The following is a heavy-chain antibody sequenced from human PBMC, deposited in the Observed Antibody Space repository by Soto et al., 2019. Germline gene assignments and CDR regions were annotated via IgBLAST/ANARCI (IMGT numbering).Heavy chain of an antibody. D-gene: IGHD6-6*01. CDR3: AREGHSSSSALGGSGPLLIRNYYYYYYMDV. J-gene: IGHJ6*03. CDR2: IYYSGST. Sequence: SETLSLTCTVSGGSISSYYWSWIRQPPGKGLEWIGYIYYSGSTNYNPSLKSRVTISVDTSKNQFSLKLSSVTAADTAVYYCAREGHSSSSALGGSGPLLIRNYYYYYYMDVWGKGTTVTVSS. V-gene: IGHV4-59*01. CDR1: GGSISSYY.